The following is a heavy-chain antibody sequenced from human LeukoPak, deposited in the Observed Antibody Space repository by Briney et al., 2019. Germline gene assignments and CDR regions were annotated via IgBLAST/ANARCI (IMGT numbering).Heavy chain of an antibody. CDR1: GGSISSSSYY. V-gene: IGHV4-39*01. D-gene: IGHD5-24*01. Sequence: SETLSLTCTVSGGSISSSSYYWGWIRQPPGKGLEWIGSIYYSGSTYYNPSLKSRVTISVDTSTNQFSLKLSSVTAADTAVYYCVRHEEEDGYNAKTFDYWGQGTLVTVSS. J-gene: IGHJ4*02. CDR2: IYYSGST. CDR3: VRHEEEDGYNAKTFDY.